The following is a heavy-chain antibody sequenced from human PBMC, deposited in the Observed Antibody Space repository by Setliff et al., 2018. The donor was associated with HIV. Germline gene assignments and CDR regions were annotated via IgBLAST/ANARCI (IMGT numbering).Heavy chain of an antibody. CDR1: SGSVNNYW. Sequence: SETLSLTCNVSSGSVNNYWWTWIRQPPGKGLEWIGYIYYSGSTYYNPPLKSRVTISVDTSKNQFSLMLSSVTAADTAVYYCARLGDYDSSGYSWFDYWGQGTLVTVSS. CDR2: IYYSGST. J-gene: IGHJ4*02. CDR3: ARLGDYDSSGYSWFDY. V-gene: IGHV4-59*02. D-gene: IGHD3-22*01.